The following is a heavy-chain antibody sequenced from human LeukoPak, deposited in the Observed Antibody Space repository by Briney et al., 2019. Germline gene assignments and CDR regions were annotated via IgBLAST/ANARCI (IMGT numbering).Heavy chain of an antibody. D-gene: IGHD1-14*01. CDR3: ARGGLPKPFDY. J-gene: IGHJ4*02. Sequence: GGSLRLSCAASGFTFSSYEMNWVRQAPGKGLEWVSYISSSGSIIYYADSVKGRFTISRDNAKNSLYLQMNSLRAGDTAVYYCARGGLPKPFDYWGQGTLVTVSS. V-gene: IGHV3-48*03. CDR2: ISSSGSII. CDR1: GFTFSSYE.